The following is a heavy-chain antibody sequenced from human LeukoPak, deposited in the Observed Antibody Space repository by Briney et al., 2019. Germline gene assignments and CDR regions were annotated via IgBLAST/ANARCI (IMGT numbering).Heavy chain of an antibody. J-gene: IGHJ4*02. CDR1: GFTLSDYY. CDR2: ISSSGSAI. CDR3: AREERIAMVRGGRFDY. V-gene: IGHV3-11*01. D-gene: IGHD3-10*01. Sequence: SMRLSCAASGFTLSDYYMSWIRQAPRKGLEWVSYISSSGSAIYYADSVKGRFTISRDNAKNSLYLQMNSLLVEDTAVYYCAREERIAMVRGGRFDYWGQGTLVTVSS.